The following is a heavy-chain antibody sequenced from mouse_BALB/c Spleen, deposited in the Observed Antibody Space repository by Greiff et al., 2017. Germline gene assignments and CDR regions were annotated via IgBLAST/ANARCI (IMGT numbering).Heavy chain of an antibody. Sequence: EVNVVESGGGLVKPGGSLKLSCAASGFTFSSYAMSWVRQTPEKRLEWVASISSGGSTYYPDSVKGRFTISRDNARNILYLQMSSLRSEDTAMYYCARDDYDLGWGQGTTLTVSS. J-gene: IGHJ2*01. D-gene: IGHD2-4*01. CDR3: ARDDYDLG. V-gene: IGHV5-6-5*01. CDR1: GFTFSSYA. CDR2: ISSGGST.